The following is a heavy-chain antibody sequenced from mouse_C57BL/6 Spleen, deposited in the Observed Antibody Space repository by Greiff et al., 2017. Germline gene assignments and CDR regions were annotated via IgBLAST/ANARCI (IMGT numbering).Heavy chain of an antibody. D-gene: IGHD2-4*01. V-gene: IGHV1-61*01. CDR1: GYTFTSYW. J-gene: IGHJ4*01. CDR2: IYPSDSET. CDR3: ARMGDYDGGYYAMDY. Sequence: VQLQQPGAELVRPGSSVKLSCKASGYTFTSYWMDWVKQRPGQGLEWIGNIYPSDSETHYNQKFKDKATLTVDKSSSTAYMQLSSLTSEDSAVYYCARMGDYDGGYYAMDYWGQGTSVTVSS.